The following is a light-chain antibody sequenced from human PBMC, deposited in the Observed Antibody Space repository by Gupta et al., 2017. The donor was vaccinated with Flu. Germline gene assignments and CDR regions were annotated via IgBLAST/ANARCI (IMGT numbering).Light chain of an antibody. Sequence: DIVMTQPLDSLAVSLGERATINCKSSQSVLYSSNNKNYLAWYQQKPGQPPKLLIYWASTRESGVPDRFSGSGSGTDFTLTISSLQAEDVAVYYCQQYYSTPLTFGPGTKVDIK. J-gene: IGKJ3*01. V-gene: IGKV4-1*01. CDR3: QQYYSTPLT. CDR2: WAS. CDR1: QSVLYSSNNKNY.